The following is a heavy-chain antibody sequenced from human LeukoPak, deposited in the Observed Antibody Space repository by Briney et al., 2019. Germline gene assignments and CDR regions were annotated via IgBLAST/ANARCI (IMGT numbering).Heavy chain of an antibody. J-gene: IGHJ6*02. V-gene: IGHV4-59*01. Sequence: SETLSLTCTVSGGSISSYYWSWLRQPPGKGLEWIGYIYYSGSTNSNPSLKSRVTISVDTSKNQFSLKLSSVTAADTAVYYCARAPYSSGWADTYYYYGMDVWGQGTTVTVSS. D-gene: IGHD6-19*01. CDR3: ARAPYSSGWADTYYYYGMDV. CDR1: GGSISSYY. CDR2: IYYSGST.